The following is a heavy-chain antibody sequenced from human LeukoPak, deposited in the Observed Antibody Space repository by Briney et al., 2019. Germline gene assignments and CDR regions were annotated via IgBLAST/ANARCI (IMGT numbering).Heavy chain of an antibody. J-gene: IGHJ4*02. CDR2: INSNSGYI. CDR1: GFTFRTYS. CDR3: ARGKYYFDSSGYYSDY. D-gene: IGHD3-22*01. V-gene: IGHV3-21*01. Sequence: GGSLRLSCAASGFTFRTYSMNWVRQAPGKGLEWVSSINSNSGYIYYVDSLKGRFTISRDNSKNSLYLQMNSVRAEDTAVYYCARGKYYFDSSGYYSDYWGQGTLVAVSS.